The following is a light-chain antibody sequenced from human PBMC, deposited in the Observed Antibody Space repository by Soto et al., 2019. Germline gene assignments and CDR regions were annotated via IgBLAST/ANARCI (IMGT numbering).Light chain of an antibody. Sequence: QSVLTQPPSVSAAPGKKVTISCSGSSSNIGNNYVSWFQQLPGTAPKLLIYDNSKRPSGIPDRFSGSKSGTSATLGITGLQTGDEAYYYCGTWDSSLSGGVFGGGTKLTVL. CDR2: DNS. CDR3: GTWDSSLSGGV. V-gene: IGLV1-51*01. CDR1: SSNIGNNY. J-gene: IGLJ2*01.